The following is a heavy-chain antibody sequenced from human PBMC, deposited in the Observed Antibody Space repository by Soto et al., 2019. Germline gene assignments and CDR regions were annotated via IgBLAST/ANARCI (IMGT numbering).Heavy chain of an antibody. J-gene: IGHJ6*02. CDR1: GGSISSSNW. Sequence: SETLSLTCAVSGGSISSSNWWSWVRQPPGKGLEWIGEIYHSGSTNYNPSLKSRVTISVDKSKNQFSLKLSSVTAADTAVYYCARKWDSSGWYYYYGMDVWGQGTTVTVSS. CDR3: ARKWDSSGWYYYYGMDV. V-gene: IGHV4-4*02. D-gene: IGHD6-19*01. CDR2: IYHSGST.